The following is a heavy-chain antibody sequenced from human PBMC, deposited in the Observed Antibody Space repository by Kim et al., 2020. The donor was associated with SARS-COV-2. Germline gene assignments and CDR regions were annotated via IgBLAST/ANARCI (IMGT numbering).Heavy chain of an antibody. CDR3: AADRHGSYYYYYYGMDV. CDR1: GFTFTSSA. J-gene: IGHJ6*02. V-gene: IGHV1-58*01. CDR2: IVVGSGNT. Sequence: SVKVSCKASGFTFTSSAVQWVRQARGQRLEWIGWIVVGSGNTNYAQKFQERVTITRDMSTSTAYMELSSLRSEDTAVYYCAADRHGSYYYYYYGMDVWGQGTTVTVSS.